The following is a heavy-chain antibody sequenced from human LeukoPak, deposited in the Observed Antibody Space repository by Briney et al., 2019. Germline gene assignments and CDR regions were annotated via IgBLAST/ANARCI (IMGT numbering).Heavy chain of an antibody. CDR2: INTDGSDT. CDR1: GFTFSKYW. Sequence: GGSLRLSCAASGFTFSKYWMLWVRQAPGQGLERVSRINTDGSDTTYADSVKGRFTVPRDNADNTVFLQMNSVRDEDTAVYYCSTKQWLAPPPDSWGQGNPVTVSS. D-gene: IGHD6-19*01. V-gene: IGHV3-74*01. CDR3: STKQWLAPPPDS. J-gene: IGHJ4*02.